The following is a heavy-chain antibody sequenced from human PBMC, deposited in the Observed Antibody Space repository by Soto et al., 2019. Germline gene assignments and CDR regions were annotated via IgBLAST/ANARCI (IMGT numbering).Heavy chain of an antibody. Sequence: GGSLRLSCAASGFTFSNYAMSWVRQAPEKGLEWVSGITNSGGGTYYADSVKGRFTISRDNSKNTVYLQMNSLRAEDTAVYYCARGFRVEGAYGAGAFFEYWAQGTLVTVSS. CDR2: ITNSGGGT. J-gene: IGHJ4*02. CDR1: GFTFSNYA. CDR3: ARGFRVEGAYGAGAFFEY. V-gene: IGHV3-23*01. D-gene: IGHD1-26*01.